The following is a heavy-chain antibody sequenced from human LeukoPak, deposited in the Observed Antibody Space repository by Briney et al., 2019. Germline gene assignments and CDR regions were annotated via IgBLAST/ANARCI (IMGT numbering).Heavy chain of an antibody. V-gene: IGHV4-59*01. Sequence: SETLSLTCTISGGAINSYYWTWIRQPPGKGLEWIDHFYFTGSPNYNPSLKSRVTISVDASKSQFSLRLISVTAADTAVYYCAREHRIEGLDIWGQGTTVTVSS. CDR1: GGAINSYY. CDR2: FYFTGSP. J-gene: IGHJ3*02. CDR3: AREHRIEGLDI.